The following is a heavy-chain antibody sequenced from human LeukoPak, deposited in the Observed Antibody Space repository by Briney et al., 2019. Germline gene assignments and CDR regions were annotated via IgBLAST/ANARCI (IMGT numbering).Heavy chain of an antibody. V-gene: IGHV4-34*01. Sequence: SETLSLTCAVYGGSFSGYYWSWIRQPPGKGLEWIGEINHGGSTNYNPSLKSRVTISVDTSKNQFSLKLSSVTAADTAVYYCAREPPYYDFWSGSGGYYYYMDVWGKGTTVTVSS. J-gene: IGHJ6*03. CDR3: AREPPYYDFWSGSGGYYYYMDV. CDR1: GGSFSGYY. CDR2: INHGGST. D-gene: IGHD3-3*01.